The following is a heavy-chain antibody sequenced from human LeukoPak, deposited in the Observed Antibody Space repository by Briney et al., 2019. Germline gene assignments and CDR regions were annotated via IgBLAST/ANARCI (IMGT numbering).Heavy chain of an antibody. D-gene: IGHD6-19*01. CDR3: ARLEWLVHY. J-gene: IGHJ4*02. Sequence: ASVKVSCKASGGTFSSYAISWVRQAPGQGLEWMGIINPSGGSTSYAQKFQGRVTMTRDTSTSTVYMELSSLRSEDTAVYYCARLEWLVHYWGQGTLVTVSS. CDR1: GGTFSSYA. V-gene: IGHV1-46*01. CDR2: INPSGGST.